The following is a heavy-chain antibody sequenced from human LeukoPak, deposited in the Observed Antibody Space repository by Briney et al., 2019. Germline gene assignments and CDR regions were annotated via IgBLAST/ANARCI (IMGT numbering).Heavy chain of an antibody. V-gene: IGHV1-2*02. J-gene: IGHJ3*02. CDR3: ARAGEDSTGHYDVFEI. D-gene: IGHD3-22*01. CDR2: INPKTGDT. CDR1: GFTFSEYH. Sequence: ASVRVSCKASGFTFSEYHIHWVRQAPGQGPEWMGWINPKTGDTDSAQKFQGRVTLTSDSSIGTASMDLSGLRSADTAIYYCARAGEDSTGHYDVFEIWGRGTKVTVSS.